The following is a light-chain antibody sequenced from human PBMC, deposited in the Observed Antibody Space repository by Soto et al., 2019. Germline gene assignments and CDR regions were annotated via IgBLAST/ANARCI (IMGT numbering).Light chain of an antibody. Sequence: DIVMTQSADSLAVSLGERATINCKSSQTVLYSANNKNYLAWYQQKPGQPPKVLIYWASTRESGVPDRFSGSGSGTDFTLPIRTLQAEDAAAYYCQHFYTTPITFGQGTRLEIK. CDR1: QTVLYSANNKNY. V-gene: IGKV4-1*01. CDR2: WAS. J-gene: IGKJ5*01. CDR3: QHFYTTPIT.